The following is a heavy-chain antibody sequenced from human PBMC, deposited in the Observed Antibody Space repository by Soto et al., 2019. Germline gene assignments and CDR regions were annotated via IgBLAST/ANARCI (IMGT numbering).Heavy chain of an antibody. CDR3: ASGIAARPEGWFDP. V-gene: IGHV1-18*04. CDR1: GYTFTSYG. CDR2: ISAYNGNT. D-gene: IGHD6-6*01. J-gene: IGHJ5*02. Sequence: ASVKVSCKASGYTFTSYGISWVRQAPGQGLEWMGWISAYNGNTNYAQKLQGRVTITTDTSTSTAYMELRSLRSDDTAVYYCASGIAARPEGWFDPWGQGTLVTVSS.